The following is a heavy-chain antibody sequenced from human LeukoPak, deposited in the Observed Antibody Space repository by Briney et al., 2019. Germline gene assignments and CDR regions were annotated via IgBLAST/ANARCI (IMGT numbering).Heavy chain of an antibody. CDR2: INHSGRA. J-gene: IGHJ5*02. CDR1: GGSFSGYY. D-gene: IGHD1-26*01. Sequence: SETLSLTCAVYGGSFSGYYWSWIRQSPGKGLEWIGEINHSGRANYNSSLKSRVTISVDTSKNQFSLKLTSVTAADTAVYYCARDPSQWELLNWFDPWGQGTLVTVSS. CDR3: ARDPSQWELLNWFDP. V-gene: IGHV4-34*01.